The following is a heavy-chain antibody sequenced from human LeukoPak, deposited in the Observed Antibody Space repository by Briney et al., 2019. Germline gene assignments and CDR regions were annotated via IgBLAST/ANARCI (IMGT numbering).Heavy chain of an antibody. CDR2: IYTSGST. J-gene: IGHJ4*02. D-gene: IGHD6-19*01. Sequence: SQTLSLTCTVSGGSISSGSYYWSCIRQPAGKGLECIGRIYTSGSTNYNPSLKSRVTISLDTSKNQFSLKLSSVTAADTAVYYCASESRIAVADYWGQGTLVTVSS. V-gene: IGHV4-61*02. CDR3: ASESRIAVADY. CDR1: GGSISSGSYY.